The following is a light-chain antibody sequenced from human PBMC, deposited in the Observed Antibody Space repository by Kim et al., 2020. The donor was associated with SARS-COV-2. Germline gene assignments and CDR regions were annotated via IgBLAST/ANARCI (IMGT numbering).Light chain of an antibody. V-gene: IGLV2-14*03. Sequence: GQSITISCIGTSSDVGAYNYVSWYQQHPGRAPKLMIYDVSDRPSGVSNRFSGSKSGNTASLTISGLQAEDEANYYCCSYTTTSHWVFGGGTKVTVL. CDR1: SSDVGAYNY. CDR3: CSYTTTSHWV. J-gene: IGLJ3*02. CDR2: DVS.